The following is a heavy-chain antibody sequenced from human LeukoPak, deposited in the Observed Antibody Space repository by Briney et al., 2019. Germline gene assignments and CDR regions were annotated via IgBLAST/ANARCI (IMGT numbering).Heavy chain of an antibody. CDR3: ARGLYSGSYYSWFDP. CDR1: GFTFSSYD. V-gene: IGHV3-13*01. CDR2: ISTAGDT. D-gene: IGHD1-26*01. Sequence: GGSLRLSCAASGFTFSSYDMLWVRQATGKGLEWVSAISTAGDTYYPGSVKGRFTISRENAKNSLYLQMNSLRAGDTAVYYCARGLYSGSYYSWFDPWGQGTLVTVSS. J-gene: IGHJ5*02.